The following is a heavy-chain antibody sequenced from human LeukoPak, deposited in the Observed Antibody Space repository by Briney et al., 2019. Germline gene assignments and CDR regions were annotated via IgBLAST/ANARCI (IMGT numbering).Heavy chain of an antibody. J-gene: IGHJ4*02. CDR2: INVGNGNT. CDR3: ARGPPLYSSGWELDY. CDR1: GYTFTSYA. Sequence: ASVKVSFKASGYTFTSYAMHWVRQAPGQRLEWMGWINVGNGNTKYSQKFQGRVTITRDTSASTAYMELSSLRSEDTAVYYCARGPPLYSSGWELDYWGQGALVTVSS. D-gene: IGHD6-19*01. V-gene: IGHV1-3*01.